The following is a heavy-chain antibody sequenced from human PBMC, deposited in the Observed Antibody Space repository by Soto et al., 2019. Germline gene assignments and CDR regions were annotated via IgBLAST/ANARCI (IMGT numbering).Heavy chain of an antibody. V-gene: IGHV4-34*01. CDR1: GLSVNGFC. D-gene: IGHD3-3*01. CDR2: INQPGGT. Sequence: DILPCTRAVAGLSVNGFCSNWISQPPGQGLEWIGEINQPGGTHYSPSLKNRVTRSIDTSKNQFSLRLSSVTAADTAIYYCATRITVFGLLIPPFDPWGQGTQVTVS. J-gene: IGHJ5*02. CDR3: ATRITVFGLLIPPFDP.